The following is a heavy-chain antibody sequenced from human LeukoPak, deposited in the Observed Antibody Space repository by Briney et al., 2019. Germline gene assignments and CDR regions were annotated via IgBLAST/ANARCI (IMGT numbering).Heavy chain of an antibody. J-gene: IGHJ4*02. V-gene: IGHV3-30*02. D-gene: IGHD6-19*01. CDR3: AKPAIYSSGWYAAFDY. CDR1: GFAFSSFG. Sequence: GGSLRLSCAASGFAFSSFGMHWVRQAPGKGLEWVAFIPYDGSNKYYADSVKGRFTISRDNSKNTLYLQMNSLRAEDTAVYYCAKPAIYSSGWYAAFDYWGQGTLVTVSS. CDR2: IPYDGSNK.